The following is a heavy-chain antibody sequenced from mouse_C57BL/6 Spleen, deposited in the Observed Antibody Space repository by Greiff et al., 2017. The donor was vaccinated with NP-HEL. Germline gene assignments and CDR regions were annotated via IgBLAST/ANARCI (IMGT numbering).Heavy chain of an antibody. Sequence: EVQLQQSGPELVKPGASVKMSCKASGYTFTDYNMHWVKQSHGKSLEWIGYINPNNGGTSYNQKFKGKATLTVNKSSSTAYMELRSLTSEDSAVYYCARSGDYEYYFDYWGQGTTLTVSS. V-gene: IGHV1-22*01. J-gene: IGHJ2*01. CDR3: ARSGDYEYYFDY. D-gene: IGHD2-4*01. CDR2: INPNNGGT. CDR1: GYTFTDYN.